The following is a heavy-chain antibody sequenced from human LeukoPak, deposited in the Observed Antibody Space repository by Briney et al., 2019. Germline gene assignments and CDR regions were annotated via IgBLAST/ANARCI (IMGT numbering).Heavy chain of an antibody. CDR1: GFTFSDYY. CDR3: ARDSYYDFWSGYYTGIGY. Sequence: GGSLRLSCAASGFTFSDYYMSWIRQAPGKGLEWVSYISSSGSTIYYADSVKGRFTISRDNVKNSLYLQMNSLRAEDTAVYYCARDSYYDFWSGYYTGIGYWGQGTLVTVSS. V-gene: IGHV3-11*01. CDR2: ISSSGSTI. D-gene: IGHD3-3*01. J-gene: IGHJ4*02.